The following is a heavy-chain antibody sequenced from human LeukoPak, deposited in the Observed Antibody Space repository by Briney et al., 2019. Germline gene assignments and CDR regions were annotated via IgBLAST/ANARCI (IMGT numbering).Heavy chain of an antibody. CDR3: ARGGLWFGDAFDY. CDR2: INPSGGST. J-gene: IGHJ4*02. Sequence: ASVKVSCKASGYTFTSYYMHWVRQAPGQGLEWMGIINPSGGSTSYAQKFQGSVTMTRDTSISTAYMELSRLRSDDTAVYYCARGGLWFGDAFDYWGQGTLVTVSS. V-gene: IGHV1-46*01. CDR1: GYTFTSYY. D-gene: IGHD3-10*01.